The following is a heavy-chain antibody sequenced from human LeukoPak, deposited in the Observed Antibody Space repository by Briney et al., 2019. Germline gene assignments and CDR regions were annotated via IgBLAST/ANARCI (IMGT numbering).Heavy chain of an antibody. V-gene: IGHV1-18*01. J-gene: IGHJ6*02. CDR1: GYTLTDLS. CDR2: IRAYNGNT. D-gene: IGHD2-2*01. Sequence: VASVKVSCKVSGYTLTDLSMHWVRQAPGQGLEWMGWIRAYNGNTNYAQKLQGRVTMTTDTSTSTAYMELRSLRSDDTAVYYCARDKDIVVVPAALPIEYYYGMDVWGQGTTVTVSS. CDR3: ARDKDIVVVPAALPIEYYYGMDV.